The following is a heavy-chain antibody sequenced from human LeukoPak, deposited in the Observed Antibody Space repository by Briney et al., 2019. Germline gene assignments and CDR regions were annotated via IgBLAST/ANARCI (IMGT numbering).Heavy chain of an antibody. CDR1: GFTFSSYA. Sequence: GGSLRLSCASSGFTFSSYAMGWVGQAPGKGLDWVSAISGSSGKTYSAACVTGGFTLYRDTPPSTMYLQINSLRPQQTAVYYSARDSSSSSRSLEPSGQGTPVTVSS. D-gene: IGHD6-13*01. CDR2: ISGSSGKT. J-gene: IGHJ5*02. CDR3: ARDSSSSSRSLEP. V-gene: IGHV3-23*01.